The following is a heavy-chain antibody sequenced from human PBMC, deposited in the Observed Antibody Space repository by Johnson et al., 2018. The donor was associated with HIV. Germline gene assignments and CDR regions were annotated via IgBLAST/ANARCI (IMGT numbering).Heavy chain of an antibody. D-gene: IGHD3-9*01. CDR1: GFTFSSYG. J-gene: IGHJ3*02. CDR2: IWYDGSNK. V-gene: IGHV3-33*06. CDR3: AKDGSAFYDILTRLDAFDI. Sequence: QVQLVESGGGVVQPGRSLRLSCAASGFTFSSYGMHWVRQAPGKGLEWVAVIWYDGSNKYYADSVKGRFTISRDNSKNTVYLQMKSLRAEDTAVYYCAKDGSAFYDILTRLDAFDIWGQGTMVTVSS.